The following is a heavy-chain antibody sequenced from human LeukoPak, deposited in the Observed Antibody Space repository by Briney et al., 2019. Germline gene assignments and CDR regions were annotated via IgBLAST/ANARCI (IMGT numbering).Heavy chain of an antibody. J-gene: IGHJ3*02. D-gene: IGHD6-6*01. Sequence: GGSLRLSCTASGFTFSNYNMNWVRQAPGTGPDWVASISGAGGEIFYADSVKGRFAISRDNSKDTLYLQMNSLRADDTALYYCVRRDIYTTSSWGAFDSWGQGTLVTVSS. CDR2: ISGAGGEI. CDR1: GFTFSNYN. CDR3: VRRDIYTTSSWGAFDS. V-gene: IGHV3-23*01.